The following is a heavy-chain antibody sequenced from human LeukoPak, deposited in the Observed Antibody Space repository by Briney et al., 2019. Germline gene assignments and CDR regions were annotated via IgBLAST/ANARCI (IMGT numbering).Heavy chain of an antibody. CDR3: AKDYYDYVWGSSVFDY. Sequence: GGSLRLSCAASGFTFSSYGMHWVRQAPGKGLEWVAVIWYDGNNKYYADSVKGRFTISRDNSKNTLYMQMNSLRAEDTAVYYRAKDYYDYVWGSSVFDYWGQGTLVTVSS. J-gene: IGHJ4*02. V-gene: IGHV3-33*06. CDR1: GFTFSSYG. CDR2: IWYDGNNK. D-gene: IGHD3-16*01.